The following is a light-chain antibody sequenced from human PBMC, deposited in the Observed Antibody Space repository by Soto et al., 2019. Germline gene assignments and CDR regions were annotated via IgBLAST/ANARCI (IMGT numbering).Light chain of an antibody. CDR3: AAWDDSLNGPNYV. Sequence: QSVLTQPPSASGTSGQRVTISCSGSRSNIGSNTVNWSQQLPGTAPKLLIYNENERPSGVPDRFSGSKSGTSASLAISGLKSEDEASYFCAAWDDSLNGPNYVFGTGTKVTVL. J-gene: IGLJ1*01. CDR2: NEN. CDR1: RSNIGSNT. V-gene: IGLV1-44*01.